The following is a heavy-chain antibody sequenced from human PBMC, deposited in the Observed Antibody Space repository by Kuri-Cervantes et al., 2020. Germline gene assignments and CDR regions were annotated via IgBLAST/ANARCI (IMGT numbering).Heavy chain of an antibody. D-gene: IGHD4-17*01. J-gene: IGHJ4*02. Sequence: SETLSLTCTVSGYSISSGYYWGWIRQSPGKGLEWIGSIYHSGSTNYNPSLKSRVTISVDTSKNQFSLKLSSVTAADTAVYYCARVVDYGFDYWGQGTLVTVSS. CDR1: GYSISSGYY. CDR2: IYHSGST. CDR3: ARVVDYGFDY. V-gene: IGHV4-38-2*02.